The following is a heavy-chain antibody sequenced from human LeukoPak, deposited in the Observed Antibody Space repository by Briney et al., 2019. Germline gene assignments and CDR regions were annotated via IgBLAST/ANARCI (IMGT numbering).Heavy chain of an antibody. D-gene: IGHD5-12*01. CDR1: GFTFSSYS. J-gene: IGHJ4*02. CDR3: ARDRVGGYSGYDKADY. Sequence: GGSLRLSCAASGFTFSSYSMNWVRQAPGKGLEWVASISSSSSYIYYADSVKGRFTISRDNAKNSLYLQMNSLRAEDTAVYYCARDRVGGYSGYDKADYWGQGTLVTVSS. CDR2: ISSSSSYI. V-gene: IGHV3-21*01.